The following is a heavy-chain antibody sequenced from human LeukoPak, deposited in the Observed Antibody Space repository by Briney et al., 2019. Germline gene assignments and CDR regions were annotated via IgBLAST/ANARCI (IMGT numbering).Heavy chain of an antibody. J-gene: IGHJ4*02. D-gene: IGHD2-2*02. CDR2: IRYDGSNK. CDR3: ARVCTSSTSCYRSTADY. CDR1: GFTFSSYG. Sequence: GGSLRLSCAASGFTFSSYGMHWVRQAPGTGLEWVAFIRYDGSNKYYADSVKGRFTISRDNSKNTQYLQMNSLRADDTAVYYCARVCTSSTSCYRSTADYWGQGTLVTVSS. V-gene: IGHV3-30*02.